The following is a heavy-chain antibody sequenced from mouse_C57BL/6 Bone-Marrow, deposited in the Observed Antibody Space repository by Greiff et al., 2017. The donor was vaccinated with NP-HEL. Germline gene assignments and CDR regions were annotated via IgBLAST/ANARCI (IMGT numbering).Heavy chain of an antibody. CDR3: ARDLIFDY. CDR2: ISAGGSYT. Sequence: EVKVVESGGGLVKPGGSLKLSCAASGFTFSSYAMSWVRQTPEQRLEWVATISAGGSYTYYPDNVKGRFTISRDNAKNNLYLQMSHLKSEDTAMYYCARDLIFDYWGQGTTLTVSS. V-gene: IGHV5-4*01. CDR1: GFTFSSYA. J-gene: IGHJ2*01.